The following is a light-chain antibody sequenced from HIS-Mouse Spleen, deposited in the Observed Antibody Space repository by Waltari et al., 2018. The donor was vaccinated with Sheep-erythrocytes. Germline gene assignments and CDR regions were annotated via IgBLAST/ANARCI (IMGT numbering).Light chain of an antibody. CDR1: RSDVGGYNY. V-gene: IGLV2-11*01. J-gene: IGLJ1*01. CDR2: DVS. Sequence: QSALTQPRSVSGSPGQSGTISCTGTRSDVGGYNYVSWYQPHPGKAPKLMIYDVSKRPSGVPDRFSGSKSGNTASLTISGLQAEDEADYYCCSYAGSYNHVFATGTKVTVL. CDR3: CSYAGSYNHV.